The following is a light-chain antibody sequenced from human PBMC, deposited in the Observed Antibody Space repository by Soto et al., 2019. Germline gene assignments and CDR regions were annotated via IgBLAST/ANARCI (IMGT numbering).Light chain of an antibody. V-gene: IGLV2-11*01. CDR2: DVT. CDR3: CSYAGNFVKV. J-gene: IGLJ1*01. CDR1: SSDVGGYNY. Sequence: QSVLTQPRSVSGSPGQSVTISCTGTSSDVGGYNYVSWYQQYPGKAPKLMISDVTKRPSGVPDRFSGSKSGNTASLTISGLQAEDEADYYCCSYAGNFVKVFGTGTKVTVL.